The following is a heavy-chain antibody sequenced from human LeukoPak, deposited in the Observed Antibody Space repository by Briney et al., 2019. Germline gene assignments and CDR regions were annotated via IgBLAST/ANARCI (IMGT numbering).Heavy chain of an antibody. CDR2: INSDGSST. D-gene: IGHD6-13*01. CDR1: GFTFSSYW. Sequence: GGSLRLSCAAYGFTFSSYWMHWVRQAPGKGLVWVSRINSDGSSTTYADSVKSRFTTSRDNAKNTLYLQMSSLRVEDTAVYYCANGYSSTYYNALDIRGQGTMVTVSS. J-gene: IGHJ3*02. V-gene: IGHV3-74*01. CDR3: ANGYSSTYYNALDI.